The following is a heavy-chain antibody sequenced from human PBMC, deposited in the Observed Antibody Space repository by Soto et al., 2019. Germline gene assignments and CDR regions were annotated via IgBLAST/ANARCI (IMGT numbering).Heavy chain of an antibody. Sequence: ASVKVSCKASGYTFTGYYMHWVRQAPGQGLEWMGWINPNSGGTNYAQKFQGRVTMTRDTSISTAYMELSRLRSDDTAVYYCAILAGSGYYGSFDYWGQGTLVTVSS. D-gene: IGHD3-22*01. CDR2: INPNSGGT. CDR1: GYTFTGYY. CDR3: AILAGSGYYGSFDY. V-gene: IGHV1-2*02. J-gene: IGHJ4*02.